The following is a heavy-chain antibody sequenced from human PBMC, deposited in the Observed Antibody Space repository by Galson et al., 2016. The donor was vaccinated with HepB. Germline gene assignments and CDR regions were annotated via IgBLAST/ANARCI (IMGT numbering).Heavy chain of an antibody. V-gene: IGHV3-7*01. Sequence: SLRLSCAAPGFTFSSYWMSWVRQAPGKGLEWVANIKEDGSEKHYVDSVKGRFTISRDNAKNSLYLQMNSLRAEDTAVYYCARDKAVAGQFDPWGQGTLVTASS. CDR2: IKEDGSEK. J-gene: IGHJ5*02. CDR1: GFTFSSYW. CDR3: ARDKAVAGQFDP. D-gene: IGHD6-19*01.